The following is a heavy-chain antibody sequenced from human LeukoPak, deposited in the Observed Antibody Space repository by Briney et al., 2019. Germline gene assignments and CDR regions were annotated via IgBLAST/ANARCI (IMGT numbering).Heavy chain of an antibody. CDR1: GGSISSGSYY. J-gene: IGHJ4*02. CDR3: ARSMVLIAAAGKGFDY. CDR2: MIHSGST. V-gene: IGHV4-39*07. Sequence: SQTLSLTCSVSGGSISSGSYYWSWIRQPPGKGLEWVGEMIHSGSTNYNPSLKSRVTISVDTSKNQFSLKVSSVTAADTAVYYCARSMVLIAAAGKGFDYWGQGTLVTVSS. D-gene: IGHD6-13*01.